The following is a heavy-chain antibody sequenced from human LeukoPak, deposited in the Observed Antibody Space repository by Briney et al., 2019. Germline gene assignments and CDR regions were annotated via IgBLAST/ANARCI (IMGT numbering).Heavy chain of an antibody. J-gene: IGHJ4*02. CDR2: TNHSGST. D-gene: IGHD3-16*01. CDR3: ARGGLVNTKRFDY. CDR1: GGSFGGYY. Sequence: SETLSLTCAVYGGSFGGYYWSWIRQPPGKGLEWIGETNHSGSTNYNPSLKSRVTISVDTSKNQFSLKLSSVTAADTAVYHCARGGLVNTKRFDYWGQGTLVTVSS. V-gene: IGHV4-34*01.